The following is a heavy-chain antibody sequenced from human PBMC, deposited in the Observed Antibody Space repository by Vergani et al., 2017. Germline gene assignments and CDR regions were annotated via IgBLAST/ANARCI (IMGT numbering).Heavy chain of an antibody. D-gene: IGHD3-9*01. V-gene: IGHV3-21*01. Sequence: VQLVESGGGLVKPGGSLRLSCAASGFTFSSYSMNWVRQAPGKGLEWVSSISSSSSYIYYADSVTGRFTISRDNAKSSLYLQMNSRRAEATAVYYCARVGGYYDVLTGYYQLWGQGTLVTVSS. CDR2: ISSSSSYI. CDR3: ARVGGYYDVLTGYYQL. CDR1: GFTFSSYS. J-gene: IGHJ4*02.